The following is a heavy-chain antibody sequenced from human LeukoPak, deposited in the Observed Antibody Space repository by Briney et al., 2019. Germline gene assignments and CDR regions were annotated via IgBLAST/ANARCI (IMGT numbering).Heavy chain of an antibody. CDR2: IYSGGST. CDR3: ARVRIYRSGWYWGYYFDY. V-gene: IGHV3-66*01. Sequence: GGSLRLSCAASGFTVSSNYMSWVRQAPGKGLEWVSVIYSGGSTYYADSVKGRFTISRDNSKNTLYLQMNSLRAEDTAVYYCARVRIYRSGWYWGYYFDYWGQGTLVTVSS. D-gene: IGHD6-19*01. J-gene: IGHJ4*02. CDR1: GFTVSSNY.